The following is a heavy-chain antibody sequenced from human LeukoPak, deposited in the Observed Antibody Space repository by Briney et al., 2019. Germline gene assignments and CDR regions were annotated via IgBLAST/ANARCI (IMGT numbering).Heavy chain of an antibody. CDR1: GGSNSSGYY. D-gene: IGHD2-2*01. CDR2: IYHSGST. CDR3: AGSTRGSGDP. J-gene: IGHJ5*02. V-gene: IGHV4-38-2*02. Sequence: PSEALSLPCTVPGGSNSSGYYWGLVREAPGKGLEWIGSIYHSGSTYYNPSLKSRVTISVDTSKNQFSLKLSSVTAADTAVYYCAGSTRGSGDPWGQGTLVTVSS.